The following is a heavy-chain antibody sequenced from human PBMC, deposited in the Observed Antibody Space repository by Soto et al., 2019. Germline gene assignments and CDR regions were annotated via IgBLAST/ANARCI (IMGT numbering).Heavy chain of an antibody. V-gene: IGHV4-39*01. CDR1: GASISSSSFY. CDR2: IYYDGST. D-gene: IGHD5-12*01. CDR3: ASSDIVPRLCMCAYDS. J-gene: IGHJ4*02. Sequence: PSETLSLTCTVSGASISSSSFYWGWIRQPPGKGLESIANIYYDGSTYYNPSLKSRVTISLDTSKNQFSLKLSSVTAADTAVYYSASSDIVPRLCMCAYDSWGQG.